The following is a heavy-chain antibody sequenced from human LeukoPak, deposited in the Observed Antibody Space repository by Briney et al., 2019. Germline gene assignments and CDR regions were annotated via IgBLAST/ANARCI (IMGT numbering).Heavy chain of an antibody. J-gene: IGHJ4*02. Sequence: SETLSLTCAVYGGSFSGYYWSWIRQPPGKGLEWIGEINHSGSTNYNPSLKSRVTISVDTSKNQFSLKLSSVTAADTAVYYCARGYGGKDYWGQGTLVTVSS. V-gene: IGHV4-34*01. CDR1: GGSFSGYY. CDR3: ARGYGGKDY. D-gene: IGHD4-23*01. CDR2: INHSGST.